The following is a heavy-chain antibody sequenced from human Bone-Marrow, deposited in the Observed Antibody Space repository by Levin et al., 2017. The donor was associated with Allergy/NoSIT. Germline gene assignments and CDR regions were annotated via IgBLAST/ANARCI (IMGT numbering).Heavy chain of an antibody. J-gene: IGHJ6*02. CDR1: GGSITSSSYY. CDR3: ARPGSDYYSYAMDV. Sequence: PSETLSLTCTVSGGSITSSSYYWVWIRQPPGKGLEWIGSIYYTGTTNHNPSLKSRVTISVDRSKNHFSLKLSSVTAADTAVYYCARPGSDYYSYAMDVWGQGTTVTVSS. V-gene: IGHV4-39*07. D-gene: IGHD2-15*01. CDR2: IYYTGTT.